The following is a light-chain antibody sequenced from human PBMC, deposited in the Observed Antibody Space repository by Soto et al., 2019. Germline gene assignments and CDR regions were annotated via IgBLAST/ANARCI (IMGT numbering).Light chain of an antibody. CDR1: QSVSSY. CDR3: QQRSNXPWT. CDR2: DAS. J-gene: IGKJ1*01. Sequence: EIVLTQSPATLSLSPGERATLSCRASQSVSSYLAWYQQKPGQAPRLLIYDASNRATGIPARFSGSGSGTDFTLTISSLXXEDFAVYYCQQRSNXPWTFGQGTKVEIK. V-gene: IGKV3-11*01.